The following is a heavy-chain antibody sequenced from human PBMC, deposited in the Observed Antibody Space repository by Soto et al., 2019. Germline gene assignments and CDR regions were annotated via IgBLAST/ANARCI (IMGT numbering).Heavy chain of an antibody. CDR1: GFTFSSYA. D-gene: IGHD6-19*01. CDR2: ISGSGGST. J-gene: IGHJ3*02. CDR3: TASSGWYNAFDI. Sequence: EVQLLESGGGLVQPGGSLRLSCAASGFTFSSYAMSWVRQAPGKGLEWVSAISGSGGSTYYADSVTGRFTIYRENSKNTLYLQMTSLRAEDTAVYYCTASSGWYNAFDIWGQGTMVTVSS. V-gene: IGHV3-23*01.